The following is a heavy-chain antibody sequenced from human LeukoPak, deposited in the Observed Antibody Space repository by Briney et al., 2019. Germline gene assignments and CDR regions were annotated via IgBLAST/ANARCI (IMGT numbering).Heavy chain of an antibody. CDR2: ISYDGSNK. J-gene: IGHJ4*02. CDR3: ARNGAVAWYYFDY. D-gene: IGHD6-19*01. Sequence: GRSLRLSCAAPGFTFSSYAMHWVRQAPGKGLEWVAVISYDGSNKYYADSVKGRFTISRDDSKNTLYLQMNSLRAEDTAVYYCARNGAVAWYYFDYWGQGTLVTVSS. CDR1: GFTFSSYA. V-gene: IGHV3-30*04.